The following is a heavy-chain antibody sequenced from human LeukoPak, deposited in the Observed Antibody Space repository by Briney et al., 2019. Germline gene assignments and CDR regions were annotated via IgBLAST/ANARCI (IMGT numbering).Heavy chain of an antibody. V-gene: IGHV3-43*02. CDR3: AKVLGATNDY. J-gene: IGHJ4*02. CDR2: ISGDGGST. CDR1: GFTFDDYA. Sequence: GGSLRLSCAASGFTFDDYAMHWVRGAPGPGLEWVSLISGDGGSTYYADSVKGRFTIFRDNSKNSLYLQMNSLRTEDTALYYCAKVLGATNDYWGQGTLVTVSS. D-gene: IGHD1-26*01.